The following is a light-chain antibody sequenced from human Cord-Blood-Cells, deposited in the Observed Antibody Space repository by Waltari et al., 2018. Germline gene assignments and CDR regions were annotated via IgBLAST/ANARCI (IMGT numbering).Light chain of an antibody. CDR3: QQYNSYTWT. CDR1: QSISSW. Sequence: DTQMPQSPSTLSASLGDIVTITCRTSQSISSWLAWYQQKPGKAPKLLIYDASSLESGVPSRFSGSGSGTEFTLTISSLQPDDFATYYCQQYNSYTWTFGQGTKVEIK. CDR2: DAS. V-gene: IGKV1-5*01. J-gene: IGKJ1*01.